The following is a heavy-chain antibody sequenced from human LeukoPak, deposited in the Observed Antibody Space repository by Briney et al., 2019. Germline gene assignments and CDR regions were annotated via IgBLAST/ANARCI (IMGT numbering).Heavy chain of an antibody. Sequence: LAGGSLRLSCAASGFTFRSYGMSWVRQAPGKGLEWVSGISGSGDTTYYADSVKGRFTISRDNSKNTLYLQMNSLRAEDTAVYYCAKSEWELLGGFDYWGQGTLVTVSS. CDR3: AKSEWELLGGFDY. CDR2: ISGSGDTT. J-gene: IGHJ4*02. CDR1: GFTFRSYG. V-gene: IGHV3-23*01. D-gene: IGHD1-26*01.